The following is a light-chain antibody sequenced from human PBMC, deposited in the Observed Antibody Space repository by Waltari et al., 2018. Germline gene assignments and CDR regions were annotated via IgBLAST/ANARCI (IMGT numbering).Light chain of an antibody. CDR3: QQYNNWPPWT. J-gene: IGKJ1*01. CDR1: QSVSSH. Sequence: EIVMTQSPATLPVSPGARATLSCRASQSVSSHLAWYPQHPGQAPRLLIYGASTRATGIPDRFSGSGSGTEFTLTISSMQSEDFAVYYCQQYNNWPPWTFGQGTKVEIK. V-gene: IGKV3-15*01. CDR2: GAS.